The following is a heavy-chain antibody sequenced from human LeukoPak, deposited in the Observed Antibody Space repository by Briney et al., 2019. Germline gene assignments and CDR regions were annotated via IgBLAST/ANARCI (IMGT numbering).Heavy chain of an antibody. CDR3: ARGKYYYDSSGYYLLDY. CDR1: GGTFSSYE. V-gene: IGHV1-69*05. CDR2: IIPMFGTA. J-gene: IGHJ4*02. Sequence: ASVKVSCKASGGTFSSYEISWVRQAPGQGLEWMGGIIPMFGTAKYAQKFQGRVTITTDKSTSTAYMELSSLRSEDTAVYYCARGKYYYDSSGYYLLDYWGQGTLVTVSS. D-gene: IGHD3-22*01.